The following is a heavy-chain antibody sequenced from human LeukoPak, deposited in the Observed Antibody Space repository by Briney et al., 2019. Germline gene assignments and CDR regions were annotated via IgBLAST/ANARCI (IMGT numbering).Heavy chain of an antibody. CDR2: VSSRGDIT. CDR3: AKGGSTSYYTPFY. V-gene: IGHV3-23*01. Sequence: GGYLRLSCAASGFTFSSYAMSWVRQAPGKGLEWVSGVSSRGDITYYADSVKGPFTISRDNSKNTLYLQMNSLRAEDTAVYYCAKGGSTSYYTPFYWGQGTLVTVSS. CDR1: GFTFSSYA. D-gene: IGHD3-10*01. J-gene: IGHJ4*02.